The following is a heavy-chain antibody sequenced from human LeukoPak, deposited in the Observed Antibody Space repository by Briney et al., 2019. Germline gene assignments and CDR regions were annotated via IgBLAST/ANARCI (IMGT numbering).Heavy chain of an antibody. V-gene: IGHV1-2*02. D-gene: IGHD3-9*01. CDR3: VQGDILTGYYTVLDY. CDR2: INPNSGGT. J-gene: IGHJ4*02. CDR1: GYTFTGYY. Sequence: GASVKVSCKASGYTFTGYYMHWVRQAPGQGLEWMGWINPNSGGTNYAQKFQGRVTMTRDTSISTAYMELSRLRSDDTAVYYCVQGDILTGYYTVLDYWGQGTLVTVSS.